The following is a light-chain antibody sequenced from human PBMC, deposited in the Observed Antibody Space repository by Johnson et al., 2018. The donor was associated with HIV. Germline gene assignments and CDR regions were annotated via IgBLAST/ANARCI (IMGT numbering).Light chain of an antibody. CDR1: SSNIGKNY. CDR2: DNH. Sequence: QSVLTQSPSVSAAPGQKVTISCSGSSSNIGKNYVSWYQQLPGTAPKLLIFDNHKRPSGIPDRFSGSKSGTSATLGITGLQTGDEADYYCGTWDSSLSAGVFGSGTKVTVL. CDR3: GTWDSSLSAGV. V-gene: IGLV1-51*01. J-gene: IGLJ1*01.